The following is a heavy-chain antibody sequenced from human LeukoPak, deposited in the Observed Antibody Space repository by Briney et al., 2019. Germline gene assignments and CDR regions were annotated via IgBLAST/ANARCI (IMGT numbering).Heavy chain of an antibody. CDR3: TKGGTVGFDS. V-gene: IGHV3-74*01. CDR1: GFTFNTYW. D-gene: IGHD1-1*01. Sequence: GGSLRLSCAASGFTFNTYWTHWVRQSPGEGLVWVSRINSDGSSTTYADSVKGRFTISRDNAKNTVYLQMNSLRDEDTAVYYCTKGGTVGFDSWGQGTVVTVSS. J-gene: IGHJ4*02. CDR2: INSDGSST.